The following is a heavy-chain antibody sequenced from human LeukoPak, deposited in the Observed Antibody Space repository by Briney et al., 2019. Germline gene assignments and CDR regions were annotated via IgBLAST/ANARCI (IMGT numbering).Heavy chain of an antibody. Sequence: SETLSLTCAVSGYSISSGYYWGWIRQPPGKGLEWIGSIYHSGSTYYNPSLKSRVTISVDTSKNQFSLKLSSVTAADTAAYYCPRHSGSSWYPSYYYMDVWGKGTTVTVSS. D-gene: IGHD6-13*01. V-gene: IGHV4-38-2*01. J-gene: IGHJ6*03. CDR3: PRHSGSSWYPSYYYMDV. CDR1: GYSISSGYY. CDR2: IYHSGST.